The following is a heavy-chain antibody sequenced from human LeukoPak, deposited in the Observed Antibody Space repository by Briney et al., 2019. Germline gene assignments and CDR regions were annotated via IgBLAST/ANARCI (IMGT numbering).Heavy chain of an antibody. CDR3: TRATGSFYGLGY. D-gene: IGHD1-26*01. CDR1: GFTFSSYW. J-gene: IGHJ4*02. V-gene: IGHV3-74*01. Sequence: GGSLRLSCTASGFTFSSYWMHWVRQAPGKGLLWVSRINSDGSVTTYADSVKGRFTISRDNAKNTLYLQMNSLRAEDTAVYYCTRATGSFYGLGYWGQGTLVTVSS. CDR2: INSDGSVT.